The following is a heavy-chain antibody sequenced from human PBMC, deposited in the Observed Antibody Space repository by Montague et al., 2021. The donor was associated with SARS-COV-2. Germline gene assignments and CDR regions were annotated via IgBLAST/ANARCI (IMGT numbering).Heavy chain of an antibody. CDR1: GFTFSNYN. CDR3: ARDARYDFWSGYYFDY. D-gene: IGHD3-3*01. V-gene: IGHV3-21*01. J-gene: IGHJ4*02. Sequence: SLRLSCAASGFTFSNYNMNWVRQAPGKGLEWVSSISSSSSYIYYADSVKGRFTISRDNAKNSLYLQMNSLRAEDTAVYYCARDARYDFWSGYYFDYWGQGTLVTVSS. CDR2: ISSSSSYI.